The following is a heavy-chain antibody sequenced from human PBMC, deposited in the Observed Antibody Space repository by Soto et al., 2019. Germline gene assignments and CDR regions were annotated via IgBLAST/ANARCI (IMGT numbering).Heavy chain of an antibody. V-gene: IGHV3-23*01. CDR1: GFTFDDYA. CDR3: AQPIAAAGTDFYYFDY. Sequence: PGGSLRLFCAASGFTFDDYAMRWVRQAPGKGLERVSGISSSGGSTYYADSVKGRFTISRDNYKNTLYLQMNSLRAEDTAVYYCAQPIAAAGTDFYYFDYWGQGTLVTVSS. J-gene: IGHJ4*02. CDR2: ISSSGGST. D-gene: IGHD6-13*01.